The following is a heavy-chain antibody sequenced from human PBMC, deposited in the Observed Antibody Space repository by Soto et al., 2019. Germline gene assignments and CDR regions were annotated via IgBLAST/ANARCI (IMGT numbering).Heavy chain of an antibody. D-gene: IGHD2-15*01. CDR1: GYTFTSYY. J-gene: IGHJ4*02. CDR2: INPSGGST. V-gene: IGHV1-46*01. Sequence: ASVKVSCKASGYTFTSYYMHWVRQAPGQGLEWMGIINPSGGSTSYAQKFQGRVTMTRDTSTSTVYMELSSLRSEDTAVYYCARGVVAATLTSSLDYWGQGTLVTVSS. CDR3: ARGVVAATLTSSLDY.